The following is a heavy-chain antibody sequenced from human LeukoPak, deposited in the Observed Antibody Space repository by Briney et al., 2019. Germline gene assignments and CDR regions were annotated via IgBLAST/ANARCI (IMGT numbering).Heavy chain of an antibody. D-gene: IGHD2-21*02. Sequence: QSGGSLRLSCAASGFTFSSYAMSWVRQAPGKGLEWVSAISGSGGSTYYADSVKGRFTISRDNAKNSLYLQMNSLRAEDTAVYYCARVYGSGGDCSWGQGTLVTVSS. CDR3: ARVYGSGGDCS. CDR2: ISGSGGST. J-gene: IGHJ4*02. CDR1: GFTFSSYA. V-gene: IGHV3-23*01.